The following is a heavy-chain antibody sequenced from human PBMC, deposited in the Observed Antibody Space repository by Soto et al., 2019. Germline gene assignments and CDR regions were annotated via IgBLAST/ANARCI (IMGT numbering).Heavy chain of an antibody. J-gene: IGHJ6*02. CDR1: GLTFSSYS. CDR2: ISSSSSYI. Sequence: TGGSLRLSCAASGLTFSSYSMNWVRQAPGKGLEWVSSISSSSSYIYYADSVKGRFTISRDNAKNSLYLQMNSLRAEDTAVYYCAREYPEPRGMDVWGQGTTVTVSS. D-gene: IGHD2-2*01. CDR3: AREYPEPRGMDV. V-gene: IGHV3-21*01.